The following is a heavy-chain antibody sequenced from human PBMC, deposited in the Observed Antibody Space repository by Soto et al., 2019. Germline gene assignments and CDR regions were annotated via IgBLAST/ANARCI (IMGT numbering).Heavy chain of an antibody. J-gene: IGHJ5*02. CDR2: MSHSGST. CDR3: ARVRLTDSYNWFDP. CDR1: GGSISSGGSS. V-gene: IGHV4-30-2*01. D-gene: IGHD3-3*01. Sequence: SETLSLTCAVSGGSISSGGSSWSWIRQPPGKGLEWIGYMSHSGSTYYNPSLKSRVTISVDRSKNQFSLKLTSVTAADTAMYYCARVRLTDSYNWFDPWGQGTLVTVS.